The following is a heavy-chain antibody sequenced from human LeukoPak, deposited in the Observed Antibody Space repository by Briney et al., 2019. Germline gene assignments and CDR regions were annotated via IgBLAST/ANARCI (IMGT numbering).Heavy chain of an antibody. CDR3: ARDIVGASNMDV. CDR2: INPNSGGT. CDR1: GYTFTSYA. D-gene: IGHD1-26*01. Sequence: ASVKVSCKASGYTFTSYAMHWVRQAPGQGLEWMGWINPNSGGTNYAQKFQGRVTMTRDTSISTAYMELSRLRSDDTAVYYCARDIVGASNMDVWGKGTTVTVSS. J-gene: IGHJ6*03. V-gene: IGHV1-2*02.